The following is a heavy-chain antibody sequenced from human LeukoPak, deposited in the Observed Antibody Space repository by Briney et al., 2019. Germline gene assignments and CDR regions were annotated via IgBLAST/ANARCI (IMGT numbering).Heavy chain of an antibody. V-gene: IGHV1-18*01. D-gene: IGHD2-8*01. CDR3: ARDSPYCTNGVCYLYYYYYGMDV. Sequence: ASVKVSCKASGYTFTSYGISWVRQAPGQGLEWMGWISAYNGNTNYAQKLQGRVTMTTDTSTSTAYMELRSLRSDDTAVYYCARDSPYCTNGVCYLYYYYYGMDVWGQGTTVTVSS. CDR1: GYTFTSYG. CDR2: ISAYNGNT. J-gene: IGHJ6*02.